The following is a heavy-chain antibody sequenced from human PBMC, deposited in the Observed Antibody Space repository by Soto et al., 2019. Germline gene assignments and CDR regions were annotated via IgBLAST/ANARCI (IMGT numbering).Heavy chain of an antibody. CDR1: GGSISSSSYY. CDR2: IYYSGNT. Sequence: QLQLQESGPGLVKPSETLSLTCSVSGGSISSSSYYWGWLRQPPVKGLEWVGSIYYSGNTYYNASLKSRVPISVDTSKNQFSLNLSSVTAADTAVYYCARILWSSGWSRFDPWGQGTRVIVSS. D-gene: IGHD6-19*01. CDR3: ARILWSSGWSRFDP. J-gene: IGHJ5*02. V-gene: IGHV4-39*01.